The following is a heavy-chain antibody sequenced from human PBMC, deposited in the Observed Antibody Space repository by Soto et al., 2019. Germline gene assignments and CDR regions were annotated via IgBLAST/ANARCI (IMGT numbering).Heavy chain of an antibody. J-gene: IGHJ4*02. CDR1: GFTVDDYA. CDR3: AVVENSGWSDPFEH. Sequence: GGSLRLSCAASGFTVDDYAMHWVRQAPGKGLLWVARIKSDGTTTNYADSVQGRFTVSRDSAKDTFYLQVDSLRVEDTALYYCAVVENSGWSDPFEHWGRGTLVTVSS. V-gene: IGHV3-74*01. D-gene: IGHD6-19*01. CDR2: IKSDGTTT.